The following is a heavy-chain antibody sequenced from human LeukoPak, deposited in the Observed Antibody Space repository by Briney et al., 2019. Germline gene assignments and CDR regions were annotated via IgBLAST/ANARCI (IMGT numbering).Heavy chain of an antibody. CDR1: GFTFSGYS. Sequence: GGSLRLSCAASGFTFSGYSMNWVRQAPGKGLEWVSYISSSSSTIYYADSVKGRFTISRDNAKNSLYLQMNSLRAEDTAVYYCARAGLYDILTGPYDAFDIWGQGTMVTVSS. D-gene: IGHD3-9*01. J-gene: IGHJ3*02. V-gene: IGHV3-48*04. CDR3: ARAGLYDILTGPYDAFDI. CDR2: ISSSSSTI.